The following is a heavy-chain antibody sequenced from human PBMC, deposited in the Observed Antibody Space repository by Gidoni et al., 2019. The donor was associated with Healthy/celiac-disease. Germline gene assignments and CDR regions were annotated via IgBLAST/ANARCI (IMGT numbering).Heavy chain of an antibody. J-gene: IGHJ4*02. CDR1: GGTFSSYG. CDR3: ARDYQSDDAY. Sequence: SSVKVSCKSSGGTFSSYGISWVRQAPGQGLEWMGGIIPIFGTANYAQKFQGRVTITADESTSTAYMELSSLRSEDTAVYYCARDYQSDDAYWGQGTLVTVSS. V-gene: IGHV1-69*01. CDR2: IIPIFGTA. D-gene: IGHD3-16*02.